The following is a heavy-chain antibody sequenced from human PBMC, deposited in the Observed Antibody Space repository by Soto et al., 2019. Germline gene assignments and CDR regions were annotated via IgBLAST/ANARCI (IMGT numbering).Heavy chain of an antibody. Sequence: QVQLQESGGGVVQPGRSLRLSCAASGFTFSSYGMHWVRQAPGKGLEWVAVISYDGSNKYYADSVKGRFTISRDNSKNTLYLQMNSLRAEDTAVYYCAKDQVRNFGAFDIWGQGTMVTVSS. V-gene: IGHV3-30*18. CDR1: GFTFSSYG. CDR2: ISYDGSNK. CDR3: AKDQVRNFGAFDI. D-gene: IGHD1-7*01. J-gene: IGHJ3*02.